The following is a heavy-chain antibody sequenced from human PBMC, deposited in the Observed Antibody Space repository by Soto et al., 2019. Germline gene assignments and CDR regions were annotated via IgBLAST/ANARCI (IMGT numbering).Heavy chain of an antibody. V-gene: IGHV4-30-4*01. CDR1: GGSISSGDYY. CDR2: VYHSGTT. D-gene: IGHD2-8*01. CDR3: ASQSCPDGVCYVPDGWFDP. J-gene: IGHJ5*02. Sequence: SETLSLTCTVSGGSISSGDYYWSWIRQTPGKGLEWIGYVYHSGTTYYNPSLKSRVTISEDTSKNQFSLKLTSVTAADTAVYYCASQSCPDGVCYVPDGWFDPWGKGALVTVSS.